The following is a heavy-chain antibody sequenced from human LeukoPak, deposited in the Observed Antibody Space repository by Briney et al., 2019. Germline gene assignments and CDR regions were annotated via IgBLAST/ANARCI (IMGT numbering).Heavy chain of an antibody. V-gene: IGHV1-69*02. CDR3: VSGGGRYYFDY. CDR1: GGTFSSYT. D-gene: IGHD2-15*01. Sequence: SVKVSCKASGGTFSSYTISWVRQAPGQGLEWMGRIIPILGIANYAQKFQGRVTITADKSTSTAYMELSGLRSEDTAVYYCVSGGGRYYFDYWGQGTLVTVSS. CDR2: IIPILGIA. J-gene: IGHJ4*02.